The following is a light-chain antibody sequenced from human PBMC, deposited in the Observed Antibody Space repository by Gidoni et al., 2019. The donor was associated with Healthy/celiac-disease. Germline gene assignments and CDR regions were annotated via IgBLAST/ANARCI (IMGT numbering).Light chain of an antibody. J-gene: IGLJ2*01. CDR1: KLGDKY. CDR2: QDS. Sequence: SYELTQPPSVSVSPGQTASITCSGDKLGDKYACWYQQKPGQSPVLVIYQDSKRPSGIPERFSGSNSGNTATLTISGTQAMDEADYYCQEWDSSTAVVFGGGTKLTVL. CDR3: QEWDSSTAVV. V-gene: IGLV3-1*01.